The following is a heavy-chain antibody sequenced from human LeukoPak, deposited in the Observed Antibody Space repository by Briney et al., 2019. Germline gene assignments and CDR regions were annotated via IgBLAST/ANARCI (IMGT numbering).Heavy chain of an antibody. CDR1: GFTFSDYY. V-gene: IGHV3-23*01. CDR2: ISGRGEST. J-gene: IGHJ4*02. D-gene: IGHD2-15*01. CDR3: AKTKTPSVVPGPILYFDY. Sequence: QAGGSLRLSCAASGFTFSDYYMSWIRQAPGKGLEWVSAISGRGESTYYADSVKGRFTISRDNSKNTLYLQMNSLRAEDTAIYYCAKTKTPSVVPGPILYFDYWGQGTLVTVSS.